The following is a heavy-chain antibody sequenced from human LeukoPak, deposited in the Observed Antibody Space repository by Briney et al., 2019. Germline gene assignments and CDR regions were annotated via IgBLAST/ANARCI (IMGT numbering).Heavy chain of an antibody. J-gene: IGHJ4*02. V-gene: IGHV4-34*01. CDR2: INHSGNV. CDR3: ARGRRW. D-gene: IGHD5-24*01. CDR1: GGSFSGYY. Sequence: SETLSLTCAVYGGSFSGYYWTWIRQPPGKGLEWIGEINHSGNVNYNPSLKSRLTISVDTSKNQFPLKLSSMTVADTAVYYCARGRRWWGQGALVTVSS.